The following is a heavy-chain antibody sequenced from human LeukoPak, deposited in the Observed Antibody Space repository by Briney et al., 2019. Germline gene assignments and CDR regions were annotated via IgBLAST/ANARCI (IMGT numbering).Heavy chain of an antibody. CDR2: INWNGGST. D-gene: IGHD1-7*01. Sequence: GGSLRLSCAASGFTFSTYGMNWVRQAPGKGLEWVSGINWNGGSTGYADSVKGRFTISRDNAKNSLYLQMNSLRAEDTALYYCARAGLYNWNYEGTTYFDFWGQGTLVTVSS. J-gene: IGHJ4*02. V-gene: IGHV3-20*04. CDR3: ARAGLYNWNYEGTTYFDF. CDR1: GFTFSTYG.